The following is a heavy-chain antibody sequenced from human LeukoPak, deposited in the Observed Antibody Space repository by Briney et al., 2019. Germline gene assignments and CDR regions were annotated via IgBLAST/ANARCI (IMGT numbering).Heavy chain of an antibody. Sequence: SGGSLRLSCAASGFSFSDSWMDWVRQAPGKGLEWVANIKPDGSEIYYVDAVKGRFTISRDNAKNSLYLQMNSLRADDTAVYYCTRSLDYWGQGTLVTVSS. CDR3: TRSLDY. D-gene: IGHD6-19*01. CDR2: IKPDGSEI. J-gene: IGHJ4*02. CDR1: GFSFSDSW. V-gene: IGHV3-7*02.